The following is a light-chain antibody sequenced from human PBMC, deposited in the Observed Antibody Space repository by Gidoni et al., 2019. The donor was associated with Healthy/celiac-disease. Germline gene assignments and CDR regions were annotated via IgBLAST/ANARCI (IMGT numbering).Light chain of an antibody. Sequence: QSVLTQPPSVSGAPGQRVTISCPGSSSNIGAGYDVYWYQQLPGTAPKLLIYGNSHRPSGVPDRFSGSKSGTSASLAITGLQAEDEADYYCQAYDSSLSGPYVFGTGTKVTVL. V-gene: IGLV1-40*01. CDR3: QAYDSSLSGPYV. J-gene: IGLJ1*01. CDR1: SSNIGAGYD. CDR2: GNS.